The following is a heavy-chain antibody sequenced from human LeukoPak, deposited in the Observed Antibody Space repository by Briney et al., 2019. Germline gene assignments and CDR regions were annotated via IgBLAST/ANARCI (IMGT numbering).Heavy chain of an antibody. CDR1: GYTFTSYG. CDR3: ARDTSIAAPYYYYYGMDV. CDR2: ISAYNGNT. V-gene: IGHV1-18*01. Sequence: ASVKVSCKASGYTFTSYGISWVRQAPGQGLEWMGWISAYNGNTNYAQKLQGRATMTTDTSTSTAYMELRSLRSDDTAVYYCARDTSIAAPYYYYYGMDVWGQGTTVTVSS. D-gene: IGHD6-6*01. J-gene: IGHJ6*02.